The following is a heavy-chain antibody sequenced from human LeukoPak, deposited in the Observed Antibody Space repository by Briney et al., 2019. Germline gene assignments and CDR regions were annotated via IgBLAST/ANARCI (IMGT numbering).Heavy chain of an antibody. CDR2: IYTSGST. V-gene: IGHV4-61*02. Sequence: SETLSLTCTVSGGSISSGSYYWSWIRQPAGKGLEWIGRIYTSGSTNYNPSLKSRVTISVDTSKNQFSLKLSSVTAADTAVYYCASSSGWYPATIGYWGQGTLVTVSS. J-gene: IGHJ4*02. CDR1: GGSISSGSYY. CDR3: ASSSGWYPATIGY. D-gene: IGHD6-19*01.